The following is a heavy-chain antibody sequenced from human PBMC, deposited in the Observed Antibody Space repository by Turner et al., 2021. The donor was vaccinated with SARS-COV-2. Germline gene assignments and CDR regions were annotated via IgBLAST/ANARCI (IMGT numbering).Heavy chain of an antibody. J-gene: IGHJ6*02. Sequence: EGQLVESGGGLIQPGGSLRPSCAASGFTVSSNYMTWVSQAPGKGLEWVSVIYSGGSTYYADSVKGRFTISRDNSKNTLYLQMNSLRAEDTAVYYCARDFYYYGMDVWGQGTTVTVSS. CDR3: ARDFYYYGMDV. CDR2: IYSGGST. V-gene: IGHV3-53*01. CDR1: GFTVSSNY.